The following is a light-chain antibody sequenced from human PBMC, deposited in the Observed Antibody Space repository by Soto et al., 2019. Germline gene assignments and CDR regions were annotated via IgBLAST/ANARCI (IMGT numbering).Light chain of an antibody. V-gene: IGKV3-20*01. CDR1: QSVSSTF. CDR2: DAS. J-gene: IGKJ1*01. CDR3: QQYGSSPVT. Sequence: EIVMTQSPGTLSLSPGERATLSCRASQSVSSTFLAWYQQKPGQAPRLLIYDASNRATGIPARFSGSGSGTDFTLTISRLEPEDFAVYYCQQYGSSPVTFGQGTKV.